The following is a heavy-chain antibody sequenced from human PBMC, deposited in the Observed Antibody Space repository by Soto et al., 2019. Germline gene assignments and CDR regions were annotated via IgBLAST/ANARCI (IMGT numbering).Heavy chain of an antibody. V-gene: IGHV3-7*01. Sequence: EVQVVESGGGLVQPGGSLRLSCAASGFRFSGFWMNWVRQAPGKGLQWVAIIKEDGSEKYYVDSVNGRFTISRDNAKNSLYLQMDRLRVEDTAVYYCVRGSGFLRDQWGQGTPVTVSS. J-gene: IGHJ4*02. D-gene: IGHD6-19*01. CDR1: GFRFSGFW. CDR3: VRGSGFLRDQ. CDR2: IKEDGSEK.